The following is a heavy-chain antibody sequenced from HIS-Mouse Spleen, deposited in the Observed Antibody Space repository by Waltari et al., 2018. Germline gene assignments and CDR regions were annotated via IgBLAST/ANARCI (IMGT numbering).Heavy chain of an antibody. Sequence: QLQLQESGPGLVKPSETLSLTCTVSGGSISSSSYYWGWIRQPPGKGLEWIGSIYYSGSTDYNTSLKGRGTIAVDTSKNQFSLKLSSVTAADTAVYYCAREIPYSSSWYDWYFDLWGRGTLVTVSS. CDR1: GGSISSSSYY. CDR2: IYYSGST. D-gene: IGHD6-13*01. V-gene: IGHV4-39*07. J-gene: IGHJ2*01. CDR3: AREIPYSSSWYDWYFDL.